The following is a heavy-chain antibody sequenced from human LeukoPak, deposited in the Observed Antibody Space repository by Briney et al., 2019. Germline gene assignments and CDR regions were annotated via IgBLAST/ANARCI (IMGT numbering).Heavy chain of an antibody. CDR3: ARGQSFNSGYLFDY. CDR1: GGSISSYY. J-gene: IGHJ4*02. D-gene: IGHD5-12*01. V-gene: IGHV4-59*08. CDR2: IYYSGST. Sequence: PSETLSLTCTVSGGSISSYYWSWIRQPPGKGLEWIGYIYYSGSTNYNPSLKSRVTISVDTSKNQFSLKLSSVTAADTAVYYCARGQSFNSGYLFDYWGQGTLVTVSS.